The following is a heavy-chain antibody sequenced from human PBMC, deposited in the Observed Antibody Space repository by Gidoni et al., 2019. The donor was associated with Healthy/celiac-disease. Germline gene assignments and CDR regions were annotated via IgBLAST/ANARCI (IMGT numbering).Heavy chain of an antibody. CDR3: ARDSRDSSSPGWFDP. D-gene: IGHD6-13*01. V-gene: IGHV4-38-2*02. CDR2: IYHSGST. CDR1: GYSISSGYY. J-gene: IGHJ5*02. Sequence: QVQLQESGPGLVKPSETLSFTCTVSGYSISSGYYWGWIRQPPGKGLEGIGSIYHSGSTYYNPSHKSRVTISVDTSKNQFSLKLSSVTAADTAVYYCARDSRDSSSPGWFDPWGQGTLVTVSS.